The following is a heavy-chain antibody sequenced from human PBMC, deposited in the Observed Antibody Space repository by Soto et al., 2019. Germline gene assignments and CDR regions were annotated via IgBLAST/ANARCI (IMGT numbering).Heavy chain of an antibody. CDR1: GFTFSSYA. CDR2: ISGSGGST. Sequence: XGSLRLSCSASGFTFSSYALSWVRQAPGKGLEWVSAISGSGGSTYYADSVKGRFTISRDNSKNTLYLQMNSLRAEDTAVYYCAKVGSSWSYYFDYWGQGTLVTVSS. D-gene: IGHD6-13*01. CDR3: AKVGSSWSYYFDY. J-gene: IGHJ4*02. V-gene: IGHV3-23*01.